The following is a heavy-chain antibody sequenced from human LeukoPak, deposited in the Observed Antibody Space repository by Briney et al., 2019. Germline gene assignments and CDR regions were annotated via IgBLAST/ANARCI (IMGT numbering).Heavy chain of an antibody. J-gene: IGHJ4*02. CDR2: ICPSGITT. CDR3: ARAYTGSFSGTLEY. V-gene: IGHV3-11*04. Sequence: GGSLRLSCAASGFTFSDYYMTWIRQAPGKGLEWVSYICPSGITTYYTDSVKGRFTISTDNAKNSLSLQLRSLLVEATAVYYCARAYTGSFSGTLEYWGRGTLVTVSS. CDR1: GFTFSDYY. D-gene: IGHD1-26*01.